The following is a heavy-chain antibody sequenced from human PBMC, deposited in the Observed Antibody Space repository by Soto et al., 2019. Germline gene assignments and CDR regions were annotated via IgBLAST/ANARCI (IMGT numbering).Heavy chain of an antibody. V-gene: IGHV4-39*01. CDR3: ARHEGGGRSVVVPAANENWFDP. J-gene: IGHJ5*02. CDR1: GGSISSSRYY. CDR2: IYYSGST. Sequence: SETLSLTCTVSGGSISSSRYYWGWIRQPPGKGLEWIGSIYYSGSTYYNPSLKSRVTISVDTSKNQFSLKLSSVTAADTAVYYCARHEGGGRSVVVPAANENWFDPWGQGTLVTVSS. D-gene: IGHD2-2*01.